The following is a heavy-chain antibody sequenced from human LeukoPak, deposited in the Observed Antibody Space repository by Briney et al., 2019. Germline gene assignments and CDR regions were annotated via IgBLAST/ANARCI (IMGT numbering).Heavy chain of an antibody. CDR1: GFTFSSYS. V-gene: IGHV3-23*01. D-gene: IGHD4-11*01. J-gene: IGHJ4*02. CDR2: ISDSGSTA. Sequence: GGSLRLSCAASGFTFSSYSMNWVRQAPGKGLEWVSGISDSGSTAFYADSVKGRFTSSRDNSKNTLYLQMNSLRAEDTAVYYCASRVTDYWGQGTLVTVSS. CDR3: ASRVTDY.